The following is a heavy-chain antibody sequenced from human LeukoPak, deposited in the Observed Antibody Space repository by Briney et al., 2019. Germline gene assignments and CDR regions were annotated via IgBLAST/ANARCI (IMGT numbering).Heavy chain of an antibody. Sequence: GGSLRLSCAASGFTFSSYAMHWVRQAPGKGLEWVAVISHDGSNKYYADSVKGRFTISRDNSKNTLYLQMNSLRAEDTAVYYCARVMTIFSSYYYMDVWGKGTTVTVSS. J-gene: IGHJ6*03. CDR1: GFTFSSYA. CDR2: ISHDGSNK. CDR3: ARVMTIFSSYYYMDV. D-gene: IGHD3-9*01. V-gene: IGHV3-30*04.